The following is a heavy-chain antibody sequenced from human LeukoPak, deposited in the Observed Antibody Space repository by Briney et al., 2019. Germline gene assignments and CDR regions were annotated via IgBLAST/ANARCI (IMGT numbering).Heavy chain of an antibody. J-gene: IGHJ4*02. Sequence: PSETLSLTCTVSGGSISSYYWSWIRQPPGKGLEWIGYIYYSGSTNCNPSLKSRVTISVDTSKNQFSLKLSSVTAADTAVYYCARWDCSSGTCFHLDYWGQGTLVTVSS. V-gene: IGHV4-59*08. CDR2: IYYSGST. D-gene: IGHD6-19*01. CDR3: ARWDCSSGTCFHLDY. CDR1: GGSISSYY.